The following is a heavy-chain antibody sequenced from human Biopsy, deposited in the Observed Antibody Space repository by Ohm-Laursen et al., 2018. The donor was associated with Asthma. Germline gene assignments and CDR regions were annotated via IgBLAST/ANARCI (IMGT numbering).Heavy chain of an antibody. V-gene: IGHV1-69*13. D-gene: IGHD2-2*01. CDR2: INSVFGTT. CDR1: GGTFSTYV. J-gene: IGHJ4*02. CDR3: ARKAGSCISRTCYSLDF. Sequence: ASVKVSCKSLGGTFSTYVIGWVRQAPGQGLEWMGGINSVFGTTTYPQKFQDRVPITADDSTSTVYMELSSLRSEDTAVYYCARKAGSCISRTCYSLDFWGQGTLVTVSS.